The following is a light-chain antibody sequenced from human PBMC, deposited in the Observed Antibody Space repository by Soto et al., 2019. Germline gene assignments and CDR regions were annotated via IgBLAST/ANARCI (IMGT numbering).Light chain of an antibody. CDR2: GAS. CDR3: QQYNNWPPWT. Sequence: EIVMTQSPATLSVSPGERATLACRASQSVSSNLAWYQQKPGQAPRLLIYGASTRATGIPARFSGSGSGTEFTPTISSMKSEDFVVYYCQQYNNWPPWTFGQGTKVEIK. CDR1: QSVSSN. V-gene: IGKV3-15*01. J-gene: IGKJ1*01.